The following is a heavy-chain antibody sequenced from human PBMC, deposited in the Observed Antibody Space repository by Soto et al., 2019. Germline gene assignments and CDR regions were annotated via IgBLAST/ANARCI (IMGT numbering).Heavy chain of an antibody. V-gene: IGHV3-9*01. D-gene: IGHD2-15*01. Sequence: GGSLRLSCAASGFTFDDYAMHWVRQAPGKGLEWVSGISWNSGSIGYADSVKGRFTISRGNAENSLYLQMNSPRAEDKALYYCAKDIRAICSGGSCYGGLVGYYYYYYMDVWGKGTTVTVSS. CDR1: GFTFDDYA. CDR3: AKDIRAICSGGSCYGGLVGYYYYYYMDV. CDR2: ISWNSGSI. J-gene: IGHJ6*03.